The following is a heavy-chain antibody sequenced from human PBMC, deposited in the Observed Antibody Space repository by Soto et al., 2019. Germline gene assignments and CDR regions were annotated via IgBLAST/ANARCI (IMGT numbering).Heavy chain of an antibody. CDR2: IWYDGSNK. V-gene: IGHV3-30*02. J-gene: IGHJ3*02. D-gene: IGHD6-19*01. Sequence: GGSLRLSCAASGFTFISYGMHWVRQAPGKGLEWVAVIWYDGSNKYYADSVKGRFTISRDNSKNTLYLQMSSLRAEDTAMYYCVNIRSGWYFIDAFDIWGPGTMVTVSS. CDR3: VNIRSGWYFIDAFDI. CDR1: GFTFISYG.